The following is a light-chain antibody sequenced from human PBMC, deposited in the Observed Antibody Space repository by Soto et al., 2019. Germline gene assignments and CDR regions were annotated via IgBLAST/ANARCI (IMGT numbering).Light chain of an antibody. CDR1: QSVSSSY. V-gene: IGKV3-20*01. CDR3: QQYGSSPRT. J-gene: IGKJ1*01. CDR2: GAS. Sequence: EIVLTQSPGTLSLSPGERATLSCRASQSVSSSYLAWYQQKPGQAPRLLIYGASSRATGIPDRFSGSGSETNFTLTIRRLEPEDFAVYYCQQYGSSPRTFGQGTKVEIK.